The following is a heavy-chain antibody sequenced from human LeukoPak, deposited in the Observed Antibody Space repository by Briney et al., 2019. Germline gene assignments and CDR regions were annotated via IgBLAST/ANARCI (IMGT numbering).Heavy chain of an antibody. J-gene: IGHJ4*02. CDR1: GFTFSSYW. CDR3: ARGPPAAV. D-gene: IGHD6-25*01. V-gene: IGHV3-74*01. CDR2: INPDGSAT. Sequence: PGGSLRLSCAASGFTFSSYWMHWVRQAPGKGLVWVSRINPDGSATDYADSVKGRFTISRDNAESMLYLQMKSLRAEDTAVYYCARGPPAAVWGQGALVTVSS.